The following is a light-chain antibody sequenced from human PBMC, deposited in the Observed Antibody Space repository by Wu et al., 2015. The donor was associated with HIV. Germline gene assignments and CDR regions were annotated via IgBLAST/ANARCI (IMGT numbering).Light chain of an antibody. Sequence: EIVLTQSPATLSFSPGETATLSCRASQSVSGALAWYQKRPGQSPRLLMYDASSRATGIPARFSGSGSATDFTLTISSLEPEDFAVYYCQHRSDWPTFGQGTKVEIQ. CDR3: QHRSDWPT. V-gene: IGKV3-11*01. J-gene: IGKJ1*01. CDR2: DAS. CDR1: QSVSGA.